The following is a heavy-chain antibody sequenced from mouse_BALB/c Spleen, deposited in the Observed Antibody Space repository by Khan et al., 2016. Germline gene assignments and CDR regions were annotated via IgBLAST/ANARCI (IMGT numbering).Heavy chain of an antibody. J-gene: IGHJ2*01. CDR1: GFTFSSYT. CDR3: ARHSSGYVDY. V-gene: IGHV5-12-2*01. Sequence: EVELVESGGGLVQPGGSLKLSCAASGFTFSSYTMSWVRQTPEKRLEWVAYISNGGGSTYYPDTVTGRFTISRDNAKNTLYLQMSSLKSEDAAMYYYARHSSGYVDYWGQGTTLTVSS. CDR2: ISNGGGST. D-gene: IGHD3-1*01.